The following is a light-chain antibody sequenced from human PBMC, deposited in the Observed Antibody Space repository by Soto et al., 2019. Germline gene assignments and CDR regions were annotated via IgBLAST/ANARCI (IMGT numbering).Light chain of an antibody. CDR2: ATS. V-gene: IGKV3-15*01. J-gene: IGKJ4*01. Sequence: EIVMTQSPATLSVSPGERATLSCRASHRVSSYLAWYQQKPGQAPRLLIYATSTKATGMPARFSGSWSGTEFSLTISSLNYEDLAVYQCQQDNNSPLSFGRGKKLEIK. CDR1: HRVSSY. CDR3: QQDNNSPLS.